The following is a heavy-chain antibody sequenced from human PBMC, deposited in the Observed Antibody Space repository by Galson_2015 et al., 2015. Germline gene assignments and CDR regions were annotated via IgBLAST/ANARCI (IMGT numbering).Heavy chain of an antibody. V-gene: IGHV3-23*01. D-gene: IGHD3-3*01. CDR2: TSGNGDST. J-gene: IGHJ4*02. CDR1: GFTFSSYA. CDR3: AKVGSEGYDFWSGYSTLDY. Sequence: SLRLSCAASGFTFSSYAMSWVRQAPGKGLEWVSATSGNGDSTYYADSVKGRFTISRDNSKNTLYLQMNSLRAEDTAVYYCAKVGSEGYDFWSGYSTLDYWGQGALVTVSS.